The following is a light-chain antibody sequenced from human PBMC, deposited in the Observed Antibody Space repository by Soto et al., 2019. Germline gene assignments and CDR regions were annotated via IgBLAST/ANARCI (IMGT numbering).Light chain of an antibody. CDR2: EVS. V-gene: IGLV2-8*01. CDR1: SRDVGGYNY. J-gene: IGLJ2*01. Sequence: QSALTQPPSASGSPGQSVTISCTGTSRDVGGYNYVSWYQQHPGKAPKLMIYEVSKRPSWVPDRFSGSKSGNTASLTVSGLQAEDEAYYYCSSYSGSNNVVFGGGTQLT. CDR3: SSYSGSNNVV.